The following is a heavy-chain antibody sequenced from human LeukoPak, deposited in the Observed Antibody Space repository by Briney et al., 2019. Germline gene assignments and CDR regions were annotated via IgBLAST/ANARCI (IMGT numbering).Heavy chain of an antibody. CDR1: GVNVNNYF. CDR3: ARGRGND. CDR2: PSREGPS. J-gene: IGHJ4*02. D-gene: IGHD4-23*01. Sequence: SGGSLTLSCAASGVNVNNYFMGWVRPTPGKGLEWVSLPSREGPSYYPNSVKGRFTISRDNSKNTLYLQMNSLRAEDTAFYYCARGRGNDWGQGALVSVSS. V-gene: IGHV3-53*01.